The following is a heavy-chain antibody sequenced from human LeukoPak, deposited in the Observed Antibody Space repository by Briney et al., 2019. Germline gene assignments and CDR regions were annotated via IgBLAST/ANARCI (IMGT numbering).Heavy chain of an antibody. D-gene: IGHD2-2*01. J-gene: IGHJ4*02. V-gene: IGHV3-11*04. CDR2: ISSSGSTI. Sequence: GGSLRLSCAASGFTFSDYYMSWIRQAPGKGLEWVSYISSSGSTIYYADSVKGRITISRDNAKNSLYLQMNSLRAEDTAVYYCAMGVVPAASFDYWGQGTLVTVSS. CDR1: GFTFSDYY. CDR3: AMGVVPAASFDY.